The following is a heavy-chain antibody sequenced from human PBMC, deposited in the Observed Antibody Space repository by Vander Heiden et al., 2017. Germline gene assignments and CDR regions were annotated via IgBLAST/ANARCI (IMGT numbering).Heavy chain of an antibody. Sequence: HVQLQASGPGLVKPSATLSLTCTVSGGSISRYYCSCILPPPGKGLEWSGYIYYSGSTNYNPSLKSRVTISVDTSKNQFSLKLSSVTAADTAVYYCARSSSGYHGDYWGQGTLVTVSS. CDR1: GGSISRYY. J-gene: IGHJ4*02. CDR2: IYYSGST. D-gene: IGHD3-22*01. V-gene: IGHV4-59*08. CDR3: ARSSSGYHGDY.